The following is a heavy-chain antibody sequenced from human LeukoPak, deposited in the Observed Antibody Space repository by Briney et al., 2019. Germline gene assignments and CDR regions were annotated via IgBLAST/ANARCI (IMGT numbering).Heavy chain of an antibody. CDR2: IIPIFGTA. J-gene: IGHJ4*02. CDR3: ATDSSGWELLDY. V-gene: IGHV1-69*06. CDR1: GGTFSSYA. Sequence: SVKVSRKGSGGTFSSYAISWVRQAGGQGLEWMGGIIPIFGTANYAQKFQGRVTMTEDTSTDTAYMELSSLRSEDTAVYYCATDSSGWELLDYWGQGTLVTVSS. D-gene: IGHD1-26*01.